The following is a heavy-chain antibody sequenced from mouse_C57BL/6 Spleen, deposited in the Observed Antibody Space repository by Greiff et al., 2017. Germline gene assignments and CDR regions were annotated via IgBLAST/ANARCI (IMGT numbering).Heavy chain of an antibody. CDR3: ARHHWDYFDC. CDR1: GYTFTSYW. Sequence: QVQLQQSGAELVKPGASVKMSCTASGYTFTSYWITWVKQRPGQGLEWIGDIYPGSGSTNYNEKFKSKATLTVDTSSSTAYMQLSSLTSEDSAVYYCARHHWDYFDCWGQGTTLTVSS. V-gene: IGHV1-55*01. CDR2: IYPGSGST. D-gene: IGHD4-1*01. J-gene: IGHJ2*01.